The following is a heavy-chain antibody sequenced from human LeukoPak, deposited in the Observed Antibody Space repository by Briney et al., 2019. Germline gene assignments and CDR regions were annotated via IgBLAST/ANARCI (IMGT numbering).Heavy chain of an antibody. D-gene: IGHD6-6*01. CDR3: ARFVYSSSFNWFDP. CDR2: INPNSGGT. CDR1: GGTFSSYA. Sequence: ASVKVSCKASGGTFSSYAISWVRQAPGQGLEWMGWINPNSGGTNYAQKFQGRVTMTRDTSISTAYMELSRLRSDDTAVYYCARFVYSSSFNWFDPWGQGTLVTVSS. V-gene: IGHV1-2*02. J-gene: IGHJ5*02.